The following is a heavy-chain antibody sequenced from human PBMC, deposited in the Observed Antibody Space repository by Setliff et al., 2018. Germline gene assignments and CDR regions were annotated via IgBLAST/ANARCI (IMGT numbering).Heavy chain of an antibody. J-gene: IGHJ5*02. CDR1: GDSINSGTYC. CDR3: ARGRGLEWLPESWFDP. CDR2: IYTGGST. V-gene: IGHV4-61*02. Sequence: SETLSLTCSVSGDSINSGTYCWSWFRQSAGKGLEWIGRIYTGGSTNYNPSLKSRVTISLDTSKNHFSLTLTSVTAADTAVYYCARGRGLEWLPESWFDPWGQGTLVTVSS. D-gene: IGHD3-3*01.